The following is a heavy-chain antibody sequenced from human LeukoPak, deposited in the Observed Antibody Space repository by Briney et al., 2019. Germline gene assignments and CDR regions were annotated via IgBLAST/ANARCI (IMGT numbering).Heavy chain of an antibody. D-gene: IGHD2-8*02. CDR1: GFTFRSYA. Sequence: GGCLRLSCAASGFTFRSYAMHWVRQAPGKGLEWVAVISYDGSNKYHSDSVKGRFTISRDNSKNTLYLQMNNLRAEDMALYYCARAGTGTFTNWFDPWGQGTLVTVSS. V-gene: IGHV3-30*04. CDR2: ISYDGSNK. CDR3: ARAGTGTFTNWFDP. J-gene: IGHJ5*02.